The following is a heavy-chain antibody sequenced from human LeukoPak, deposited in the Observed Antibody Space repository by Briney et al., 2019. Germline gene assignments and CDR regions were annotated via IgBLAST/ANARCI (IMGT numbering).Heavy chain of an antibody. D-gene: IGHD1-26*01. Sequence: GASVKVSCKASGYTFTGYYMHWVRQAPGQGLEWMGWINPNSGGTNYAQKFQGRVTMTRDTSISTAYMELSRLRSDDTAVYYCARVYSGSYSYMDVWGKGTTVTVSS. CDR1: GYTFTGYY. J-gene: IGHJ6*03. CDR3: ARVYSGSYSYMDV. V-gene: IGHV1-2*02. CDR2: INPNSGGT.